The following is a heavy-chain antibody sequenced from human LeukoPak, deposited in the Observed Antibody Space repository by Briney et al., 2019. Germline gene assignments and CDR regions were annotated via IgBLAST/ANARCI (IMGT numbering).Heavy chain of an antibody. CDR1: GGSISSSSYY. CDR2: IYYSGST. CDR3: ARNHGGWFDS. V-gene: IGHV4-39*07. J-gene: IGHJ5*01. Sequence: SETLSLTCTVSGGSISSSSYYWGWIRQPPGKGLEWIGSIYYSGSTYYNPSLKSRLTISVDTSKNQFSLKVNSVTAADTAAYYCARNHGGWFDSWGQGTLVTVSS. D-gene: IGHD4-23*01.